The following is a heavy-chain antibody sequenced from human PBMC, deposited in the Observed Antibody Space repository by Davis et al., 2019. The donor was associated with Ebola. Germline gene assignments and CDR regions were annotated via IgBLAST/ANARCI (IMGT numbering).Heavy chain of an antibody. CDR3: ARRGFLEWLGNWFDT. Sequence: AASVKVSCKASGYHLSTYDINWVRQATGQGLEWLGRMTPNSGNIDYAQKFQGRVTMTKNTSISTAYMELSSLTPEDTAVYYCARRGFLEWLGNWFDTWGQGTLVTVSS. CDR1: GYHLSTYD. D-gene: IGHD3-3*01. J-gene: IGHJ5*02. CDR2: MTPNSGNI. V-gene: IGHV1-8*01.